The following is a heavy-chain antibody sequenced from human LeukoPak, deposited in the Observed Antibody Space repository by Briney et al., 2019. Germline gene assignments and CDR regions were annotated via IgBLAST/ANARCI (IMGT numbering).Heavy chain of an antibody. J-gene: IGHJ4*02. Sequence: GGSLRLSCAASGFTFDDYAMHWVRQAPGKGLEWVSGISWNSGSIGYADSVKGRFTISRDSAKNSLYLQMNSLRAEDMALYYCAKEFGGWYGFDYWGQGTLVTVSS. V-gene: IGHV3-9*03. CDR3: AKEFGGWYGFDY. CDR1: GFTFDDYA. D-gene: IGHD6-19*01. CDR2: ISWNSGSI.